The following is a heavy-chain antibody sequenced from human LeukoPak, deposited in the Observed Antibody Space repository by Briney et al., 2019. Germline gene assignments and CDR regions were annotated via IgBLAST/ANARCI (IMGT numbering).Heavy chain of an antibody. CDR3: AKVPAAGWFDP. CDR1: GFTFSSYA. D-gene: IGHD6-13*01. CDR2: LSGSGGST. J-gene: IGHJ5*02. Sequence: GGSLRLSCAASGFTFSSYAMSWVRQAPRKGLEWVSALSGSGGSTYYADSVKGRFTISRDNTKNTLYLQMNSLRAEDTAVYYCAKVPAAGWFDPWGQGTLVTVSS. V-gene: IGHV3-23*01.